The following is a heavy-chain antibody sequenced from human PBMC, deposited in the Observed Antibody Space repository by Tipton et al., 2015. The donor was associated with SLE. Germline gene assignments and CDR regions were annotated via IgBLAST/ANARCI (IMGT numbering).Heavy chain of an antibody. J-gene: IGHJ4*02. CDR1: GVSISRYY. CDR3: ARDPVTYGYFDY. D-gene: IGHD3-10*01. V-gene: IGHV4-4*07. Sequence: TLSLTCTVSGVSISRYYWSWIRQPAGKGLEYIGRTYISGSTNYNPSLKSRVTISVDTSKNQFSMKLSSVTAADTAVCYCARDPVTYGYFDYWGQGTLVTVSS. CDR2: TYISGST.